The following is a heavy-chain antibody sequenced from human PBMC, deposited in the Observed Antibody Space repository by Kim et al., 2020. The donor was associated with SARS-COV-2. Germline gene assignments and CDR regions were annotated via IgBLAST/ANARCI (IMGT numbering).Heavy chain of an antibody. D-gene: IGHD6-25*01. CDR1: GFTFTNYA. V-gene: IGHV3-23*01. CDR3: ARETPSGRDKYFDP. Sequence: GGSLRLSCAASGFTFTNYAMSWVRQVPGKGLEWVAAVSENGDTTYFAKSVQGRLSISRDNFENTLSLQMGGLRAEDSAIYYCARETPSGRDKYFDPWGQG. J-gene: IGHJ4*02. CDR2: VSENGDTT.